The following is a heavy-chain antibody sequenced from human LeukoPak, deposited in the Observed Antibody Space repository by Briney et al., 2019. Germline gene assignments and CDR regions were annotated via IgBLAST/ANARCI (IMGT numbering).Heavy chain of an antibody. J-gene: IGHJ4*02. V-gene: IGHV3-23*01. D-gene: IGHD6-19*01. CDR1: GFTFSSYA. CDR2: ISGSGGST. Sequence: PGGSLRLSCAASGFTFSSYAMSWVRQAPGKGLEWVSSISGSGGSTYYADSVKGRFTISRDNSKNTLYLQMNSLRAEDTAAYYCARGGQWLVNRNVDYWGQGTLVTVSS. CDR3: ARGGQWLVNRNVDY.